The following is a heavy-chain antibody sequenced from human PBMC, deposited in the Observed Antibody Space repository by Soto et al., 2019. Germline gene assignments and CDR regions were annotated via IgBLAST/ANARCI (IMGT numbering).Heavy chain of an antibody. CDR3: ARADLPSIVGATISTIDY. Sequence: GASVKVSCKASGYTFTSYYMHWVRQAPGQGLEWMGIINPSGGSTSYAQKFQGRVTMTRDTSTSTVYMELSSLRSEDTAVYYCARADLPSIVGATISTIDYWGQGTLVTVSS. CDR1: GYTFTSYY. D-gene: IGHD1-26*01. V-gene: IGHV1-46*01. CDR2: INPSGGST. J-gene: IGHJ4*02.